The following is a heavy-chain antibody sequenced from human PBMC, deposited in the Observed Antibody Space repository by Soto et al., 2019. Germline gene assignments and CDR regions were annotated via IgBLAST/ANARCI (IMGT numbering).Heavy chain of an antibody. CDR1: GCSISGNY. V-gene: IGHV4-59*01. D-gene: IGHD6-13*01. CDR2: VYNSGST. J-gene: IGHJ4*02. Sequence: KTSETLSLTCPVSGCSISGNYWTWIRQPPGKGLEWIGYVYNSGSTNYNPSLKSRVTISEDTSKSQFSLKVNSMTAADTAVYYCARYRREAVAGYTLDNWGQGILVTVSS. CDR3: ARYRREAVAGYTLDN.